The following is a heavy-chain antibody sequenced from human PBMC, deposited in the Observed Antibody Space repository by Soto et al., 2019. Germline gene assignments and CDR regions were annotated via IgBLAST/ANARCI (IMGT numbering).Heavy chain of an antibody. CDR2: VSYDGSNK. Sequence: GGSLRLSCAASGFTFSSYGMHWVRQAPGKGLEWVAVVSYDGSNKYYADSVKGRFTISRDNSKNTLYLQMNSLSADDTAVYYCAAYFGSKRFHNGEKGVDYWGRGTLVTVSS. CDR1: GFTFSSYG. D-gene: IGHD3-10*01. J-gene: IGHJ4*02. V-gene: IGHV3-30*03. CDR3: AAYFGSKRFHNGEKGVDY.